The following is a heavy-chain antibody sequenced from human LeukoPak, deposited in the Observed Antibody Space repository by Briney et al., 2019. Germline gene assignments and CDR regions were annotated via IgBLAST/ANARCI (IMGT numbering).Heavy chain of an antibody. D-gene: IGHD5-24*01. CDR3: AKDRGSGMPTNFDY. CDR2: ISYDGSNK. V-gene: IGHV3-30*04. J-gene: IGHJ4*02. Sequence: GGSLRLSCAASGFTFSSHAMHWVRQAPGKGLEWVAVISYDGSNKYYADSVKGRFTISRDNSKNTLYLQMNSLRAEDTAVYYCAKDRGSGMPTNFDYWGQGTLVTVSS. CDR1: GFTFSSHA.